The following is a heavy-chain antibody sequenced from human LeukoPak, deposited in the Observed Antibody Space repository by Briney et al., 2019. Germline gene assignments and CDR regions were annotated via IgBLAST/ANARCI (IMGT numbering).Heavy chain of an antibody. J-gene: IGHJ4*02. CDR2: IQYSGST. CDR3: VRGSGWYYY. Sequence: SETLSLTCTVSGGSISSYYWSWIRQPLGKGLEWIGYIQYSGSTNYNPSLKSRVTISVDTSKNQFSLKLSSVTAADTAVYYCVRGSGWYYYWGQGTLVTVSS. D-gene: IGHD6-19*01. CDR1: GGSISSYY. V-gene: IGHV4-59*01.